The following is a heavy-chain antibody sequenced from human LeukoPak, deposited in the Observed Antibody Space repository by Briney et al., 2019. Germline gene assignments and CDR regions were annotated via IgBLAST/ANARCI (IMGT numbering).Heavy chain of an antibody. CDR2: IIPILGIA. CDR1: GGTFSSYA. V-gene: IGHV1-69*04. D-gene: IGHD1-1*01. J-gene: IGHJ4*02. CDR3: ARLTRTTGTTVFFVY. Sequence: GASVKVSCKASGGTFSSYAISWVRQAPGQGLEWMGRIIPILGIANYAQKFQGRVTITADKSTSTAYMELSSLRSEDTAVYYCARLTRTTGTTVFFVYWGQGTLVTVSS.